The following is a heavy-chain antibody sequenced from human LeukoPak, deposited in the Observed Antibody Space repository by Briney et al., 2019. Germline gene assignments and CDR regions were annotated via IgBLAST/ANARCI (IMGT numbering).Heavy chain of an antibody. CDR1: GGSISNSNW. J-gene: IGHJ3*02. CDR3: ARSPWGSGELFHDAFDI. D-gene: IGHD3-10*01. CDR2: IYHSGST. Sequence: SGTLSLTCAVSGGSISNSNWWSWVRQPPGKGLEWIGEIYHSGSTNYNPSLKSRVTISVDKSKNQFSLKLSSVTAADTAVYYCARSPWGSGELFHDAFDIWGQGTMVTVSS. V-gene: IGHV4-4*02.